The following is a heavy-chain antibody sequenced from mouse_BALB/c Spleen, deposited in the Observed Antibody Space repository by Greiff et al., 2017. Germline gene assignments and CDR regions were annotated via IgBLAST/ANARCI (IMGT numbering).Heavy chain of an antibody. CDR2: ISYDGSN. D-gene: IGHD2-1*01. J-gene: IGHJ1*01. Sequence: EVQLHQSGPGLVKPSQSLSLTCSVTGYSITSGYYWNWIRQFPGNKLEWMGYISYDGSNNYNPSLKNRISITRDTSKNQFFLKLNSVTTEDTATYDCASGYGNYWYFDVWGAGTTVTVSS. CDR3: ASGYGNYWYFDV. CDR1: GYSITSGYY. V-gene: IGHV3-6*02.